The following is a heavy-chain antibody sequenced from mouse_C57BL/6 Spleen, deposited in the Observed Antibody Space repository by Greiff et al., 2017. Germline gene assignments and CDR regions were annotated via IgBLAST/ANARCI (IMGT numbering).Heavy chain of an antibody. V-gene: IGHV1-64*01. CDR3: ERDYGSFYSFDY. D-gene: IGHD1-1*01. Sequence: QVQLQQPGAELVKPGASVKLSCKASGYTFTSYWMHWVKQRPGQGLEWIGMIHPNSGSTNYNQKFKSKATLTVDKSSSTAYLQLSSLTSEDSAVYSCERDYGSFYSFDYWGQGTTLTVSS. J-gene: IGHJ2*01. CDR1: GYTFTSYW. CDR2: IHPNSGST.